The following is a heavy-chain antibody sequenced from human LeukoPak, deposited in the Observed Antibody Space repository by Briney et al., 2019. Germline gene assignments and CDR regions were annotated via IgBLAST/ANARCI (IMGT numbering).Heavy chain of an antibody. V-gene: IGHV3-23*01. D-gene: IGHD3-22*01. CDR1: GFTVSSNY. Sequence: GGSLRLSCAASGFTVSSNYMSWVRQAPGKGLEWVSAISGSGGSTYYADSVKGRFTISRDNSKNTLYLQMNSLRAEDTAVYYCAKDRLYYDSSGYYHDAFDIWGQGTMVTVSS. CDR3: AKDRLYYDSSGYYHDAFDI. CDR2: ISGSGGST. J-gene: IGHJ3*02.